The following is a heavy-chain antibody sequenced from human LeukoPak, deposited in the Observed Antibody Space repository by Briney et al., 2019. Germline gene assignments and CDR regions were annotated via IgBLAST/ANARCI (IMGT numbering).Heavy chain of an antibody. V-gene: IGHV7-4-1*02. CDR2: INTNTGNP. CDR3: ASIYCSSTSCYEGY. Sequence: ASVKVSCKASGYTFTSYAMNWVRQAPGQGLEWMGWINTNTGNPTYAQGFTGRFVFSLDTSVSTAYLQISSLKAEDTAVYYCASIYCSSTSCYEGYWGQGTLVTVSS. D-gene: IGHD2-2*01. J-gene: IGHJ4*02. CDR1: GYTFTSYA.